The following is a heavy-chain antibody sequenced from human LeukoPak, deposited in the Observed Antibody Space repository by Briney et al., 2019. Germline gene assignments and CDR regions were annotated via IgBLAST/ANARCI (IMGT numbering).Heavy chain of an antibody. CDR1: GFTFSSYW. J-gene: IGHJ4*02. D-gene: IGHD6-6*01. Sequence: GGSLRLSCAASGFTFSSYWMSWVRQAPGKGLEWVANIKQDGSEKYYVDSVKGRFTISRDNAKNSLYLQMNSLRAEDTAVYYCARDLFMYPSSHSSSSWDLYYWGQGTLVTVSS. CDR2: IKQDGSEK. V-gene: IGHV3-7*01. CDR3: ARDLFMYPSSHSSSSWDLYY.